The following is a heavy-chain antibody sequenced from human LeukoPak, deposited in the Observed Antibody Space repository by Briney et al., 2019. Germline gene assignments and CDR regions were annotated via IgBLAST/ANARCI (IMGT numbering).Heavy chain of an antibody. CDR1: GFTFTNYA. Sequence: GGSLRLSCAASGFTFTNYAMTWVRQAPGQGLEWVSAIGSSGGTTFYADSVKGRFTISRDTSKNTLYLQMNSLRAEDTAVYYCARTTHCDPWGQGTLVTVSS. D-gene: IGHD1/OR15-1a*01. J-gene: IGHJ5*02. CDR3: ARTTHCDP. CDR2: IGSSGGTT. V-gene: IGHV3-23*01.